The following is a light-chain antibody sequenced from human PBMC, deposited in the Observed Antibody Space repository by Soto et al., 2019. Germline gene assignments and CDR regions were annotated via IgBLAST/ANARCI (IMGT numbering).Light chain of an antibody. V-gene: IGKV3-20*01. Sequence: EIVLTQSPGTLSLSPGERATLSCRASQSVSSSYLAWYQQKPGQAPRLLIYGASSRATGIPDRFSGSGSGTALTLTISRLEPEDVAVNYYKQYDSSPKTFGQGTKVEIK. J-gene: IGKJ1*01. CDR1: QSVSSSY. CDR3: KQYDSSPKT. CDR2: GAS.